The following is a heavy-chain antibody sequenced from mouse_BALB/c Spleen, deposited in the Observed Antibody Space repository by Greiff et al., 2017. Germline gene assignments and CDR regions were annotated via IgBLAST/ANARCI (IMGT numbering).Heavy chain of an antibody. CDR1: GFTFSSYA. V-gene: IGHV5-9-3*01. Sequence: EVKLVESGGGLVKPGGSLKLSCAASGFTFSSYAMSWVRQTPEKRLEWVATISSGGSYTYYPDSVKGRFTISRDNAKNTLYLQMSSLRSEDTAMYYCARGTTVVNFDVWGAGTTVTVSS. D-gene: IGHD1-1*01. CDR3: ARGTTVVNFDV. J-gene: IGHJ1*01. CDR2: ISSGGSYT.